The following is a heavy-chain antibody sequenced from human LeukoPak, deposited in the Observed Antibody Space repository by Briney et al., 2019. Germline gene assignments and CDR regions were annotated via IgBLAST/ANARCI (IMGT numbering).Heavy chain of an antibody. CDR1: GNTFIDYY. J-gene: IGHJ5*02. CDR2: INPNSGGT. Sequence: ASVKVSCKASGNTFIDYYMHWVRQAPGQGLEWVGRINPNSGGTNYAQKFQGRVTMIIDTSINTSYMELNRLTSDDTAVYYCARDRLRLLEFGQDKPNWFDPWGQGTLVTVSS. V-gene: IGHV1-2*06. D-gene: IGHD3-3*01. CDR3: ARDRLRLLEFGQDKPNWFDP.